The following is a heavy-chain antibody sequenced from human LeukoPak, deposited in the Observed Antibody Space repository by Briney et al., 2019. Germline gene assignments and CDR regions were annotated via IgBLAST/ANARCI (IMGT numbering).Heavy chain of an antibody. D-gene: IGHD4-11*01. Sequence: GGSLRLSCAASGFTFSDHYMDWVRQAPGKGLEWVGRTRNKAKGYTTEYDASVKGRFTVSRDDSENSLYLQMNSLKIEDTALYYCARGATATTNYAYGMDVWGQGTTVTVS. CDR2: TRNKAKGYTT. CDR3: ARGATATTNYAYGMDV. J-gene: IGHJ6*02. CDR1: GFTFSDHY. V-gene: IGHV3-72*01.